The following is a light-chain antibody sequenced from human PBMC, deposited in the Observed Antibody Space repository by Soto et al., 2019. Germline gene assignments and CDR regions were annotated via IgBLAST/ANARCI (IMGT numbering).Light chain of an antibody. CDR2: GAS. V-gene: IGKV3-15*01. Sequence: EIVMTQSPATLSVSPGERATLSCRASQSISSNLAWYQQKPGQAPSLLLYGASTRATGIPARFSGSGSGTDFTLTISSLQSEDFAVYYCQQYGSSPTWTFGQGTKVEIK. CDR1: QSISSN. J-gene: IGKJ1*01. CDR3: QQYGSSPTWT.